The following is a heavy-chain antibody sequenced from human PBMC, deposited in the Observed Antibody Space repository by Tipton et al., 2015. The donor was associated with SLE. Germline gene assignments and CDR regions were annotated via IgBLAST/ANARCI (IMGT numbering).Heavy chain of an antibody. CDR1: GGSISSSSYY. J-gene: IGHJ4*02. CDR2: IYYSGST. V-gene: IGHV4-39*07. D-gene: IGHD6-13*01. CDR3: ARDPRGAAAGLFDY. Sequence: LRLFCTVSGGSISSSSYYWGWIRQPPGKGLEWIGSIYYSGSTYYNPSLKSRVTISVDTSKNQFSLKLSSVTAADTAVYYCARDPRGAAAGLFDYWGQGTLVTVSS.